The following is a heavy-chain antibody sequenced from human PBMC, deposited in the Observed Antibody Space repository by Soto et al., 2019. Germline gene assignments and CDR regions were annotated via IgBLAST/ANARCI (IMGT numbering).Heavy chain of an antibody. J-gene: IGHJ6*02. V-gene: IGHV3-7*05. D-gene: IGHD2-2*01. CDR1: GFTFSSYW. Sequence: GGSLRLSCAASGFTFSSYWMSWVRQAPGKGLEWVANIKQDGSEKYYVDSVKGRFTISRDNAKNSLYLQMNSLRAEDTAVYYCAREGPRCSSTSCGVNKSLVGFDSYYYYGMDVWGQGTTVTVSS. CDR3: AREGPRCSSTSCGVNKSLVGFDSYYYYGMDV. CDR2: IKQDGSEK.